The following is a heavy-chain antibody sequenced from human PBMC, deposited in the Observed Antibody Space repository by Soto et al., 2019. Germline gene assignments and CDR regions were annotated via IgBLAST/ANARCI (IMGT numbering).Heavy chain of an antibody. CDR3: AKSLPGGTVYYMDV. Sequence: QLQLRESGPGLVKPSQTLSLICTASGGSIISGGSFWSWVRQVPGKGLEWIGHIYYSGNTYYNPSLKGRVVLSVDTSQNHVTLKLTSVTAADTATYYCAKSLPGGTVYYMDVWGEGTMVTVS. CDR2: IYYSGNT. J-gene: IGHJ6*03. CDR1: GGSIISGGSF. V-gene: IGHV4-31*03. D-gene: IGHD1-26*01.